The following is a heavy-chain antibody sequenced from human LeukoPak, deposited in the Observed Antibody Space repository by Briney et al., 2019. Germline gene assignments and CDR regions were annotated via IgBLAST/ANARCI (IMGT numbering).Heavy chain of an antibody. Sequence: GGSLRLSCAASGFNIRNHAMHWVRQAPGKGLEWVTFISNDGNNKDYIDSVKGRFTISRDNSKNTLYLQMSSLRAEDTAVYYCGAGVANGYYDYWGQGTLVTVSS. CDR3: GAGVANGYYDY. CDR1: GFNIRNHA. D-gene: IGHD3-22*01. CDR2: ISNDGNNK. V-gene: IGHV3-30*03. J-gene: IGHJ4*02.